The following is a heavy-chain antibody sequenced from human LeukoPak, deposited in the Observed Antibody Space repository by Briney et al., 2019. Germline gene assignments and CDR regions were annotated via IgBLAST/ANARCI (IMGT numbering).Heavy chain of an antibody. Sequence: SETLSLTCTVSGASTSTYYWSWVRLPAGKGLEWIGRIYTSGITIYNPSLNSRVTISVDKSTNQFSLELSSVTAADTAVYYCARDYTPGWGTYFDYWGQGILVTVSS. CDR1: GASTSTYY. J-gene: IGHJ4*02. V-gene: IGHV4-4*07. D-gene: IGHD3-16*01. CDR2: IYTSGIT. CDR3: ARDYTPGWGTYFDY.